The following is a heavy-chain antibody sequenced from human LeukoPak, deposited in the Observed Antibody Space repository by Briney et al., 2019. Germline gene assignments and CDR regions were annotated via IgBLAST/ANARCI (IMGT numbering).Heavy chain of an antibody. V-gene: IGHV4-30-2*01. Sequence: SQTLSLTCTVSGGSISSGGYYWSWIRQPPGKGLEWIGYIYHSGSTYYNPSLKSRVTISVDRSKNQFSLKLSSVTAADTAVYYCARGPYCSSTSCSPSYYYYYMDVWGKGTTVTVSS. CDR3: ARGPYCSSTSCSPSYYYYYMDV. D-gene: IGHD2-2*01. CDR2: IYHSGST. CDR1: GGSISSGGYY. J-gene: IGHJ6*03.